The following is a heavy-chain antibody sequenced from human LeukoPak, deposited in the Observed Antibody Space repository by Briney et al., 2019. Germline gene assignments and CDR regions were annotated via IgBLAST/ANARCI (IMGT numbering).Heavy chain of an antibody. CDR2: IYGDETT. D-gene: IGHD6-6*01. J-gene: IGHJ4*02. CDR3: ARGWSSSSYFNS. CDR1: GASTSRYY. Sequence: SDTLSLTCSVSGASTSRYYWNWIRQPAGKGLEWIVRIYGDETTSFNPSLKSRVSMSVDTSNNHFSLEVRSVTAADTAVYYCARGWSSSSYFNSWGPGFLVTVSS. V-gene: IGHV4-4*07.